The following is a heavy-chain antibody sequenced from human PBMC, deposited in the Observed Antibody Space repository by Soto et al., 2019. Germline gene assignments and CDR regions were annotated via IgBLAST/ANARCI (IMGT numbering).Heavy chain of an antibody. CDR2: SSSFNGT. Sequence: QGQLVQSGAEVKKSGAAVKASCKASGFSLSSYGINWVRQAPGQGFAGRGRSSSFNGTKYTQKSQGRVTMTTDTATTTAYVELRGLKSDDTAVYYCARDLRGFCTSANCYGDFDYWGQGTLITGSS. J-gene: IGHJ4*02. V-gene: IGHV1-18*04. CDR1: GFSLSSYG. D-gene: IGHD2-2*01. CDR3: ARDLRGFCTSANCYGDFDY.